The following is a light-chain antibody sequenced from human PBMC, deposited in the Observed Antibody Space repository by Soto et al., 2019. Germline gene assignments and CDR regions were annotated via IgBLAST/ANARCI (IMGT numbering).Light chain of an antibody. J-gene: IGKJ1*01. V-gene: IGKV1-5*03. Sequence: GDRGTIACRASQGISGSLAWYQEKPGKVPKLLIYEGSNVKSGVPSRFSGSGSGTEYTLTISSLQPDDSASYYCQQYNGYWTFAQGTRLQI. CDR1: QGISGS. CDR2: EGS. CDR3: QQYNGYWT.